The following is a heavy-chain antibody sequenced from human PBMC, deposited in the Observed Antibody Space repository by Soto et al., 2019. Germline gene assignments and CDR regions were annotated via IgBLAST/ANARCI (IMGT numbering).Heavy chain of an antibody. Sequence: GGSLRLSCAASGFTFSSYAMHWVRQAPGKGLEWVAVISYDGSNKYYADSVKGRFTISRDNSKNTLYLQMNSLRAEDTAVYYCARDQSSRIYYYYGMDVRGQGTTVTVSS. CDR2: ISYDGSNK. CDR1: GFTFSSYA. D-gene: IGHD6-13*01. CDR3: ARDQSSRIYYYYGMDV. J-gene: IGHJ6*02. V-gene: IGHV3-30-3*01.